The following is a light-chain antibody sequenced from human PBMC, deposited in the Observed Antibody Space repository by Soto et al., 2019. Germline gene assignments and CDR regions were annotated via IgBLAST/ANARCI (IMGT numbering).Light chain of an antibody. CDR3: EQNGSSPRVT. J-gene: IGKJ3*01. CDR1: QSVSSSY. CDR2: GAS. V-gene: IGKV3-20*01. Sequence: EIVLTQSPGTLSLSPGERATPSCRASQSVSSSYLAWYQQKPGQAPRLLIYGASSRATGIPDRFTGSGSGTDFTLTISRLEPEDFAVFYCEQNGSSPRVTFGPGTKVDIK.